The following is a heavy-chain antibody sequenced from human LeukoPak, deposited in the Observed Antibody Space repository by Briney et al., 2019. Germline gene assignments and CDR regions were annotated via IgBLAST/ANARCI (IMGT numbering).Heavy chain of an antibody. CDR2: IIPILGIA. Sequence: SVKVSCKASGGTFSSYANSWVRQAPGQGLEWMGRIIPILGIANYAQKFQGRVTITADKSTSTAYMELSSLRSEDTAVYYCARGYCTNGVCPMLDAFDIWGQGTMVTVSS. V-gene: IGHV1-69*04. CDR3: ARGYCTNGVCPMLDAFDI. CDR1: GGTFSSYA. J-gene: IGHJ3*02. D-gene: IGHD2-8*01.